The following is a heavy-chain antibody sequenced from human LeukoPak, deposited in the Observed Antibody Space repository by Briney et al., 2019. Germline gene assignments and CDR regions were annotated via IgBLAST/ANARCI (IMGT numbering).Heavy chain of an antibody. Sequence: KPSETLSLTCTVSGGSISDNYWSWIRQPPGKGLEWIGYAYYSGHTNYNSSLKSRVTMSLDTSKSQFSLRLSSVTAADTAVYYCARIEGDNSLDYWGQGTLVTVSS. J-gene: IGHJ4*02. CDR1: GGSISDNY. CDR3: ARIEGDNSLDY. D-gene: IGHD3-16*01. V-gene: IGHV4-59*08. CDR2: AYYSGHT.